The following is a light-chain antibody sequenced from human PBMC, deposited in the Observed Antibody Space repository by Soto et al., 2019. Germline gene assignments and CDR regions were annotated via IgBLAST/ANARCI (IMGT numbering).Light chain of an antibody. Sequence: EIVLTQSPGTLSLSPGERATLSCRASQSVSSSHLAWYQQKPGQAPRLLIYAASSRATGIPDRFSGSGFGTGFTLIIIRLEPEDFRWYYCPHYVISPYTFGKGTNLDVK. CDR2: AAS. CDR3: PHYVISPYT. V-gene: IGKV3-20*01. J-gene: IGKJ2*01. CDR1: QSVSSSH.